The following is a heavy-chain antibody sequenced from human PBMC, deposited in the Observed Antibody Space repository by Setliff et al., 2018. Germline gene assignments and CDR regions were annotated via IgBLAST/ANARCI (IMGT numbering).Heavy chain of an antibody. V-gene: IGHV5-51*01. J-gene: IGHJ4*02. CDR3: ARKGIYYDSSKGAEY. CDR2: IYPGNSAT. D-gene: IGHD3-22*01. Sequence: GESLKISCKGAGYTFSNYWIGWVRQMPGRGLEWMGIIYPGNSATRYSPSFEGQVSISADKSIATAYLQWRSLKASDTAIYYCARKGIYYDSSKGAEYWGQGTPVTVSS. CDR1: GYTFSNYW.